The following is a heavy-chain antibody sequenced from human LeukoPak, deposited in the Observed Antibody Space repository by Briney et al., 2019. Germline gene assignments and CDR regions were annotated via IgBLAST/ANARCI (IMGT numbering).Heavy chain of an antibody. J-gene: IGHJ4*02. Sequence: PGGSLSLSCAASESTFSTYAMHWVRQAPGKGLEWVAVISYDGNTIYYADSVKGRFTISRDNSRNTLYLQMNSLRAEDTAMYYCARSGGLPKFDCWGQGTLVAVSS. CDR1: ESTFSTYA. CDR3: ARSGGLPKFDC. V-gene: IGHV3-30-3*01. CDR2: ISYDGNTI.